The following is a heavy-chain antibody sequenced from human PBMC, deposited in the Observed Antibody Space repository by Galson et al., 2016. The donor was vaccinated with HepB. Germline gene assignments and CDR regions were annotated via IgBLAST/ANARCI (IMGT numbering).Heavy chain of an antibody. CDR1: GGSISSSSYY. CDR2: IYYSGST. CDR3: ARSGEGDSSGYYYGWSHYYCGMDV. D-gene: IGHD3-22*01. Sequence: ATLSLTCTVSGGSISSSSYYWGWIRQPPGKGLEWIGSIYYSGSTYYNPSLQSRVTISVDTSKNQFSLKLSSVTAADTAVYYCARSGEGDSSGYYYGWSHYYCGMDVWGQGTTVTVSS. V-gene: IGHV4-39*01. J-gene: IGHJ6*02.